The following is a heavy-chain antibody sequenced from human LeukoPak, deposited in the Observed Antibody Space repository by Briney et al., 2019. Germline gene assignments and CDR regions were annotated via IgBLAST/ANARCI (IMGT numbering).Heavy chain of an antibody. D-gene: IGHD3-10*01. Sequence: GASVKVSCKASGGTSTTYAITWARQAPGQGLEWMGIINPSGGSTSYAQKFQGRVTMTRDMSTSTVYMELSSLRSEDTAVYYCARDPSYYYGSGAHRYYYMDVWGKGTTVTVSS. CDR3: ARDPSYYYGSGAHRYYYMDV. CDR2: INPSGGST. CDR1: GGTSTTYA. J-gene: IGHJ6*03. V-gene: IGHV1-46*01.